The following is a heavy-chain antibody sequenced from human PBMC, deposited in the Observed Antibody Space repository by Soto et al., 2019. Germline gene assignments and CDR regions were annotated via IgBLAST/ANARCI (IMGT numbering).Heavy chain of an antibody. J-gene: IGHJ4*02. CDR2: IYSGGST. CDR1: GFTVSSNY. Sequence: PGGSLRLSCAASGFTVSSNYMSWVRQAPGKGLEWVSVIYSGGSTYYADSAKGRFTISRDNSKNTLYLQMNSLRAEDTAVYYCARVYDYIWGSYGYFDYWGQGTLVTVSS. CDR3: ARVYDYIWGSYGYFDY. V-gene: IGHV3-66*01. D-gene: IGHD3-16*01.